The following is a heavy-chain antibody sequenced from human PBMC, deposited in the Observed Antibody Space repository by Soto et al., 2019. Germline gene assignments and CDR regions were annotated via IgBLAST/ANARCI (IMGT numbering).Heavy chain of an antibody. CDR3: AKVPKRAEAGRYEYYKYGMDV. Sequence: EVQLLESGGALEHPGGSLRLSCAASGFAFSTYAMTWVRQAPGKGLEWVSVLSGSGGSSYYAASVKGRFTISRDNSKNTLYLQMNGLRAADTALYYCAKVPKRAEAGRYEYYKYGMDVWGQGTTVTVSS. V-gene: IGHV3-23*01. J-gene: IGHJ6*02. CDR2: LSGSGGSS. CDR1: GFAFSTYA. D-gene: IGHD6-13*01.